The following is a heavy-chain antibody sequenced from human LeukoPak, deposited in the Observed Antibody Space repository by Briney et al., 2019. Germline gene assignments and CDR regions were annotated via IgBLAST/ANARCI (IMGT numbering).Heavy chain of an antibody. J-gene: IGHJ4*02. CDR1: GFTFSSYS. CDR3: ARDSSWHVPVPENPVAFDY. V-gene: IGHV3-21*01. CDR2: ISTGSSYI. Sequence: GGSLRLSCAASGFTFSSYSMNWVRQAPGKGLEWVSSISTGSSYIYYADSVKGRFTISRDNAKNSLYLQMNSLRAEDTAMYYCARDSSWHVPVPENPVAFDYWGQGTLVTVSS. D-gene: IGHD6-13*01.